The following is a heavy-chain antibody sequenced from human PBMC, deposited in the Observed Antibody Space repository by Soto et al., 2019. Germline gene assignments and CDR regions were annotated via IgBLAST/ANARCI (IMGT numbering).Heavy chain of an antibody. CDR3: AKDRTTGLVFSHYRDY. CDR1: GFTFSSYG. D-gene: IGHD3-3*02. V-gene: IGHV3-30*18. CDR2: ISYDGSNK. J-gene: IGHJ4*02. Sequence: QVQLVESGGGVVQPGRSLRLSCAASGFTFSSYGMHWVRQAPGKGLEWVAAISYDGSNKDYADSVKGRFTISRDNSKNALYLQMNSLRAEDTAVYYCAKDRTTGLVFSHYRDYWGQRTLVTVSS.